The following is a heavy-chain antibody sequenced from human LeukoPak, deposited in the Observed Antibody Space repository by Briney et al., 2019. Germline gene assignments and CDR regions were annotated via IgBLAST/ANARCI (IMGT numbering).Heavy chain of an antibody. CDR3: ARLKYYYGSGEVYNWFDP. V-gene: IGHV5-51*01. J-gene: IGHJ5*02. Sequence: GESLKISCKGSGYSFTSYWIGWVRQMPGKGLEWMGIIYPVDSDTRYSPSFQGQVTISADKSISTAYLQWSSLKASDTAMYYCARLKYYYGSGEVYNWFDPWGQGTLVTVSS. D-gene: IGHD3-10*01. CDR1: GYSFTSYW. CDR2: IYPVDSDT.